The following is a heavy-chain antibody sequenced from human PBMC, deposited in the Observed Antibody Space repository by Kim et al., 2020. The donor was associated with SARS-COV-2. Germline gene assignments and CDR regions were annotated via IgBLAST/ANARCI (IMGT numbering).Heavy chain of an antibody. J-gene: IGHJ6*03. V-gene: IGHV3-30*18. CDR2: ISYDGSYK. Sequence: GGSLRLSCAASGFTFSSYGMHWVRQAPGKRLEWVTLISYDGSYKSYPDSVKGRFTISRDNSKSMLYLQMNSLRAEDTAVYFCAKELRQTYDYYYLDVWGKGATVTVSS. CDR3: AKELRQTYDYYYLDV. CDR1: GFTFSSYG.